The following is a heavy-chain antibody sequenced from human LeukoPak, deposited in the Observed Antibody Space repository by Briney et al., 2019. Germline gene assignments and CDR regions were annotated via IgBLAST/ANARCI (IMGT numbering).Heavy chain of an antibody. J-gene: IGHJ4*02. V-gene: IGHV3-30-3*01. CDR2: ISYDGSNK. D-gene: IGHD5-24*01. CDR3: ARDTMATTIGLYFDY. Sequence: GESLRLSCAASGFTFSSYAMHWVRQAPSKALAWVAVISYDGSNKSYADSVKGRFTISRDNSKNTLYLQMNSLRAEDTAVYYCARDTMATTIGLYFDYWGQGTLVTVSS. CDR1: GFTFSSYA.